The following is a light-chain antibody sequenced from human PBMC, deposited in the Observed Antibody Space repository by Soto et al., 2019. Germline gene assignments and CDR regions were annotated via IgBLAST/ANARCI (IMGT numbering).Light chain of an antibody. Sequence: EIVLTQSPGTLSLSPGERATLSCMASQSLGSSYLAWYQQKPGQAPRLLIDGVSSRATAIPDRFSGSGSGTDFTLTISRLEPEDFAMYYCQHYGGSPRAFGQGTEVEVK. CDR3: QHYGGSPRA. CDR1: QSLGSSY. CDR2: GVS. V-gene: IGKV3-20*01. J-gene: IGKJ1*01.